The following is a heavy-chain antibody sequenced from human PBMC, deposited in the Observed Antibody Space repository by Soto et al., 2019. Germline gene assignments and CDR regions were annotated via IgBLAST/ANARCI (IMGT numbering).Heavy chain of an antibody. V-gene: IGHV3-74*01. CDR2: INTVGSDT. Sequence: EVQLVESGGGLVQPGGSLRLSCAASGFTFSSYWMHWVRQAPGKGLVWVSRINTVGSDTRYADSVKGRFTISRDNAKNTRYLQMNSLRAEDTAVYYCARGLGTPPSWLDPWGQGTLVTVSS. CDR1: GFTFSSYW. J-gene: IGHJ5*02. D-gene: IGHD7-27*01. CDR3: ARGLGTPPSWLDP.